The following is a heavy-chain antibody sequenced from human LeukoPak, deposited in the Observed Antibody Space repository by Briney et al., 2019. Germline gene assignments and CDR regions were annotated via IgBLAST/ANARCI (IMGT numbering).Heavy chain of an antibody. J-gene: IGHJ4*02. Sequence: GGSLRLSCTASGFSFSVYEMNWVRQAPGKGLEWISYMSGSGSTIYYADSVKGRFTISRDNAKNSLYLQMNSLRAEDTAVYYCAGGSGWLIEYWGQGTLVTVSS. CDR3: AGGSGWLIEY. CDR1: GFSFSVYE. CDR2: MSGSGSTI. D-gene: IGHD6-19*01. V-gene: IGHV3-48*03.